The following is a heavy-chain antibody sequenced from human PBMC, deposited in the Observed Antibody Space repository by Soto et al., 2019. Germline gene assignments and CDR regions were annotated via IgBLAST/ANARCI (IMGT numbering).Heavy chain of an antibody. J-gene: IGHJ4*02. Sequence: QVQLVQSGAEVKKPGASVKVSCKASGYTFTGYYMHWVRQAPGQGLEWMGWINPNSGGTNYAQKFQGWVTMPRETSISPASMALSRLRSDDTAVYYCARVEQQRTFDYWGQGTLVTVSS. D-gene: IGHD6-13*01. V-gene: IGHV1-2*04. CDR3: ARVEQQRTFDY. CDR2: INPNSGGT. CDR1: GYTFTGYY.